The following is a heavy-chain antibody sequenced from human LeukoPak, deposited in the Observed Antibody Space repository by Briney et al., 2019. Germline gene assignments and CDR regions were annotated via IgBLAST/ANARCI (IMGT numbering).Heavy chain of an antibody. D-gene: IGHD3-10*01. V-gene: IGHV4-39*07. CDR1: GGSISSSTYF. CDR3: ARGRGEGRGISMVRGVRAPSYNWFDP. CDR2: IYYYSGST. Sequence: SETLSLTCTVSGGSISSSTYFWGWIRQPPGKGLEGLGSIYYYSGSTYYNPSLKSRVTLSVDTSKNQFSLRLSSVTAADTAVYYCARGRGEGRGISMVRGVRAPSYNWFDPWGHGTLVTVSS. J-gene: IGHJ5*02.